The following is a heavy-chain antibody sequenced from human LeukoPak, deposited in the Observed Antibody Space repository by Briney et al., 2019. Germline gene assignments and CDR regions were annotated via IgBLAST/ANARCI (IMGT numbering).Heavy chain of an antibody. V-gene: IGHV3-64D*06. CDR2: ISSNGGST. J-gene: IGHJ4*02. CDR3: VKSYSSSWPAFDY. D-gene: IGHD6-13*01. Sequence: GGSLRLSCSASGFTFSSYAMHWVRQAPGKGLEYVSAISSNGGSTYYADSVKGRFTISRDNSKNTLYLQMSSLRAEDTAVYYCVKSYSSSWPAFDYWGRGTLVTVSS. CDR1: GFTFSSYA.